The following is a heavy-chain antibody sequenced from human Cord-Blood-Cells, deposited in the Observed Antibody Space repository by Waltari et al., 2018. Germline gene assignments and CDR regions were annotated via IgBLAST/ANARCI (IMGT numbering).Heavy chain of an antibody. CDR2: MNPNSGNT. D-gene: IGHD6-19*01. V-gene: IGHV1-8*03. J-gene: IGHJ4*02. CDR3: ARGLAGYSSGWYNY. CDR1: GYTFTSYD. Sequence: QVQLVQSGAEVKKPVASVKVACKTSGYTFTSYDINWMLQATGQGLEWMGWMNPNSGNTGYAQKFQGRVTITRNTSISTAYMELSSLRSEDTAVYYCARGLAGYSSGWYNYWGQGTLVTVSS.